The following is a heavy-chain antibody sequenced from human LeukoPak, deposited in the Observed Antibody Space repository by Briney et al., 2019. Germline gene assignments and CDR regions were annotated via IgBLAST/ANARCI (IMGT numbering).Heavy chain of an antibody. CDR1: GFTFSSYA. V-gene: IGHV3-30-3*01. J-gene: IGHJ3*02. CDR2: ISYDGSNK. CDR3: ARDRGYYYDISDAFDI. Sequence: GGSLRLSCAVSGFTFSSYAMHWVRQAPGKGLEWVAVISYDGSNKYYADSVKGRFTISRDNSKNTLYLQMNSLRAEDTAVYYCARDRGYYYDISDAFDIWGQGTMVTVSS. D-gene: IGHD3-22*01.